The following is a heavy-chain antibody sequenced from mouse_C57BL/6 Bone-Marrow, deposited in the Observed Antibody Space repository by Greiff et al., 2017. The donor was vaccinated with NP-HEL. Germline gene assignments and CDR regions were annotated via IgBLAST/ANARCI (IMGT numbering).Heavy chain of an antibody. CDR1: GYSITSGYY. J-gene: IGHJ2*01. CDR3: ARGDTIYCDY. Sequence: DVQLVESGPGLVKPSQSLSLTCSVTGYSITSGYYWNWIRQFPGNKLEWMGYISYDGSNNYNPYLKNRISITRDTSKNQFFLKLNSVTTEDTATYYCARGDTIYCDYWGQGTTLTVSS. CDR2: ISYDGSN. D-gene: IGHD1-1*02. V-gene: IGHV3-6*01.